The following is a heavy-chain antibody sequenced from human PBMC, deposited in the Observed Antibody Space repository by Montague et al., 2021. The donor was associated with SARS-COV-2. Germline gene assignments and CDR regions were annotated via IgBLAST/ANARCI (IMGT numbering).Heavy chain of an antibody. V-gene: IGHV6-1*01. CDR3: ARGISATNK. CDR1: GDSVSSNTAA. CDR2: TYYRSKWYN. Sequence: CAISGDSVSSNTAAWNWIRQSPSRGLEWLGRTYYRSKWYNDYAVSVKSRISINADTSKNQFSLRLNSVTPEDTAVYYCARGISATNKWGQGTLVTVSS. D-gene: IGHD6-13*01. J-gene: IGHJ4*02.